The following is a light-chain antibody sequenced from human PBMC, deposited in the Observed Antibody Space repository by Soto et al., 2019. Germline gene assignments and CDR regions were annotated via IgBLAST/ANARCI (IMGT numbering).Light chain of an antibody. CDR1: SSDVGGYNA. Sequence: QSVLTQPASVSGSPGQSITISCTGTSSDVGGYNAVSWYQHHPGKAPKLMIYDVSNRPSGASDRFSGSKSGNTASLTFSGLQAEDEADYYCGSYASGGAYVFGTGTNVTVL. CDR3: GSYASGGAYV. J-gene: IGLJ1*01. CDR2: DVS. V-gene: IGLV2-14*03.